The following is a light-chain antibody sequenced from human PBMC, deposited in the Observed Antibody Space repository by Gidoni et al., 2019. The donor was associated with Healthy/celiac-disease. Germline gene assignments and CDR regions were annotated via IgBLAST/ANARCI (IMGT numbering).Light chain of an antibody. CDR1: QSVSSN. J-gene: IGKJ1*01. CDR3: QQYNNWPWT. Sequence: EIVMTQSPATLSVSPGERATLSCRASQSVSSNLAWYQQKPGQAPRLLIYGASTRATGIPARFSGSGSGTEFTLTISSLQSGDFAVYYCQQYNNWPWTFGQXTKVEIK. CDR2: GAS. V-gene: IGKV3-15*01.